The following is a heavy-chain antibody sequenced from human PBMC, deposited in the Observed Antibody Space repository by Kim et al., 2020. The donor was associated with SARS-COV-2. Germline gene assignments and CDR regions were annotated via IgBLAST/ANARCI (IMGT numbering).Heavy chain of an antibody. Sequence: KSRVTISVDTSKNQFSLKLSSVTAADTAVYYCARGRADFWSGYYGSAFDIWGQGTMVTVSS. V-gene: IGHV4-34*01. CDR3: ARGRADFWSGYYGSAFDI. J-gene: IGHJ3*02. D-gene: IGHD3-3*01.